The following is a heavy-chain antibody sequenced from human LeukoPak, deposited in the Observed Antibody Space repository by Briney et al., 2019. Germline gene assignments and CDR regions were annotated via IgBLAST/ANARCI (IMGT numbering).Heavy chain of an antibody. CDR1: GYTFTGYY. Sequence: ASVKVSCKASGYTFTGYYMHWVRQAPGQGREWMGWINPNSGGTNYAQKFQGWVTVTRDTSISTAYMELSRLRSDDTAVYYCARDLMRSSGCLDYWGQGTLVTVSS. CDR2: INPNSGGT. CDR3: ARDLMRSSGCLDY. D-gene: IGHD6-19*01. V-gene: IGHV1-2*04. J-gene: IGHJ4*02.